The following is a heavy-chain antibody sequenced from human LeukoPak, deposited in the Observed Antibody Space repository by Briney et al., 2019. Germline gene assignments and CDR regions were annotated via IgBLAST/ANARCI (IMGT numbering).Heavy chain of an antibody. CDR1: GGTFSSYA. V-gene: IGHV1-69*05. CDR3: ARYRDWRQSAAGLNDAFGI. D-gene: IGHD6-13*01. J-gene: IGHJ3*02. CDR2: IIPIFGTA. Sequence: GASVKVSCKASGGTFSSYAISWVRQAPGQGLEWMGGIIPIFGTANYVQKFQGRVTITTDESTSTAYMELSSLRAEDTAVYYCARYRDWRQSAAGLNDAFGIWGQGTMVTVSS.